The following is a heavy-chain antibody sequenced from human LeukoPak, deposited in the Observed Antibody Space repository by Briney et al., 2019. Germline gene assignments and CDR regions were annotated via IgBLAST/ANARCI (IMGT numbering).Heavy chain of an antibody. CDR2: IYYSGST. CDR3: ARQTSGWSFDY. J-gene: IGHJ4*02. Sequence: SETLSLTCTVSGGSISSDYWSWIRQPPGKGLEWIGYIYYSGSTNYNPSLKSRVTISVDTSKNQFSLKLSSVTAADTAVYYCARQTSGWSFDYWGQGTLVTVSS. D-gene: IGHD6-19*01. V-gene: IGHV4-59*08. CDR1: GGSISSDY.